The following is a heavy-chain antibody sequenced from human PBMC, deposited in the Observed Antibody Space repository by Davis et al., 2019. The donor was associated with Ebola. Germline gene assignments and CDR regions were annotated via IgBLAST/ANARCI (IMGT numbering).Heavy chain of an antibody. D-gene: IGHD5-24*01. J-gene: IGHJ4*02. CDR2: IRGSGGST. CDR1: VITFSSYA. Sequence: GGSLRLSCTDSVITFSSYAMTWVRQAPGKGLEWVSAIRGSGGSTYYADSVKGRFTISRDNSKNTLYLQMNSLRAEDTAIYYCARGRGWLNDYWGQGTLVTVSS. CDR3: ARGRGWLNDY. V-gene: IGHV3-23*01.